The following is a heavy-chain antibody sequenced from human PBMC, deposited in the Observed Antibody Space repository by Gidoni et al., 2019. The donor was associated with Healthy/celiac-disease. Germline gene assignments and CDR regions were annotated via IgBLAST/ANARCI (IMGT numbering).Heavy chain of an antibody. J-gene: IGHJ6*02. CDR1: GLTFSRYS. CDR3: ARDKRGYYGMDV. D-gene: IGHD3-10*01. CDR2: ISSSSSYI. Sequence: EVQLVESGGGLVKPGGSLRLSCAASGLTFSRYSMNWVRQAPGKGLEWVSSISSSSSYIYYADSVKGRFTISRDNAKNSLYLQMNSLRAEDTAVYYCARDKRGYYGMDVWGQGTTVTVSS. V-gene: IGHV3-21*01.